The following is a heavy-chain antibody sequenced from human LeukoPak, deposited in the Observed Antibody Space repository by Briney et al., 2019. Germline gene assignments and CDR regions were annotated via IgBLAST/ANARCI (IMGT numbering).Heavy chain of an antibody. J-gene: IGHJ4*02. CDR1: GFTFSSYA. V-gene: IGHV3-23*01. CDR2: ISGSGGST. CDR3: AKDPDIVVVPAPDY. Sequence: PGGSLRLSCAASGFTFSSYAMSWVRQAPGKGLEWVSAISGSGGSTYYADSVKGRFTISRDNSKNTLYLQMNSLRAEDTAVYYCAKDPDIVVVPAPDYWGQGTLVTVSS. D-gene: IGHD2-2*01.